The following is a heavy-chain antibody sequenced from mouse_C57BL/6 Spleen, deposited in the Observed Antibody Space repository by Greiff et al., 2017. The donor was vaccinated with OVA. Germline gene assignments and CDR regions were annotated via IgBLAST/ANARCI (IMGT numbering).Heavy chain of an antibody. V-gene: IGHV5-17*01. J-gene: IGHJ1*03. CDR2: ISSGSSTI. D-gene: IGHD2-1*01. CDR3: ARRAIYYGRYFDV. CDR1: GFTFSDYG. Sequence: DVHLVESGGGLVKPGGSLKLSCAASGFTFSDYGMHWVRQAPEKGLEWVAYISSGSSTIYYADTVKGRFTISRDNAKNTLFLQMTSLRSEDTAMYYCARRAIYYGRYFDVWGTGTTVTVSS.